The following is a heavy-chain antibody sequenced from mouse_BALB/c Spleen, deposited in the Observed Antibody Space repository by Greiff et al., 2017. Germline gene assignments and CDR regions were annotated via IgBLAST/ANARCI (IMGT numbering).Heavy chain of an antibody. CDR2: ISSGSSTI. D-gene: IGHD1-1*01. V-gene: IGHV5-17*02. Sequence: EVQRVESGGGLVQPGGSRKLSCAASGFTFSSFGMHWVRQAPEKGLEWVAYISSGSSTIYYADTVKGRFTISRDNPKNTLFLQMTSLRSEDTAMYYCARSGHYYGSVYYFDYWGQGTTLTVSS. J-gene: IGHJ2*01. CDR1: GFTFSSFG. CDR3: ARSGHYYGSVYYFDY.